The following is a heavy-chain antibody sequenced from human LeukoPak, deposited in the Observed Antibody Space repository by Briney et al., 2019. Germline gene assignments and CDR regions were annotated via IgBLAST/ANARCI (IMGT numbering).Heavy chain of an antibody. CDR1: GYTFTGYH. V-gene: IGHV1-2*02. CDR3: ARGRSSWYGTNNWFDP. Sequence: PRASVKVSCKASGYTFTGYHMHWVRQAPGQGLQWMGWINPSSGGTNYAQTFQGRVTMTRDTSISTGYMELSSLRSDDTAVYYCARGRSSWYGTNNWFDPWGQGTLVTVSS. D-gene: IGHD6-13*01. J-gene: IGHJ5*02. CDR2: INPSSGGT.